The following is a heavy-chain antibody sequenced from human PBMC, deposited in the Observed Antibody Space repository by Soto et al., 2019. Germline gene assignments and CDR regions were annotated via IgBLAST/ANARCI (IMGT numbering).Heavy chain of an antibody. J-gene: IGHJ4*02. CDR2: ISYDGTIT. CDR3: AKDFDY. V-gene: IGHV3-30*18. Sequence: PGGSLRLSCAASGFTISNYGMHWVRQAPGKGLEWVAVISYDGTITYYADSVKGRFTISRDNSKNTLYLQMNSLRAEDTAVYYCAKDFDYWGQGTLVTVS. CDR1: GFTISNYG.